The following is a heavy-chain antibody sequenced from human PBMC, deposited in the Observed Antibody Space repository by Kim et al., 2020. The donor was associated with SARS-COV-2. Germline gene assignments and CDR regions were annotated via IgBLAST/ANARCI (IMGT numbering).Heavy chain of an antibody. CDR3: AREGMATSIGYYGMDV. Sequence: KYQGRVTITEDESTSTAYMELSSLRSEDTAVYYCAREGMATSIGYYGMDVWGQGTTVTVSS. J-gene: IGHJ6*02. V-gene: IGHV1-69*01. D-gene: IGHD5-12*01.